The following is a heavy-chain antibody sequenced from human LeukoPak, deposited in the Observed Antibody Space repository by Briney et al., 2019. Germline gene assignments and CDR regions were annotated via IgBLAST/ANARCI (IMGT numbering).Heavy chain of an antibody. V-gene: IGHV3-23*01. CDR2: ISGSGDNI. J-gene: IGHJ5*02. D-gene: IGHD4-11*01. Sequence: GGSLRLSCAASGFTFRSYAMSWVRQAPGKGLDWVSTISGSGDNIYYPDSVKGRFTISRDNSKNTLYLQMNSLRAEDTAIYYCAKDLSNPIGEFDPWGQGTLVTVSS. CDR1: GFTFRSYA. CDR3: AKDLSNPIGEFDP.